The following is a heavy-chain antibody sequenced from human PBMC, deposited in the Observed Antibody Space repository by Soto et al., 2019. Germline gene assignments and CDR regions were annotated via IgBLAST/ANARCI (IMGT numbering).Heavy chain of an antibody. J-gene: IGHJ4*02. CDR3: ASGGAYYYDSSGLYYFDY. D-gene: IGHD3-22*01. Sequence: EVQLVESGGGLVEPGGSLRLSCAASGFTFSSYSMNWVRQAPGKGLEWVSSISSSSSYIYYADSVKGRFTISRDNAKNSLYLQMNSLRAEDTAVYYCASGGAYYYDSSGLYYFDYWGQGTLVTVSS. CDR1: GFTFSSYS. CDR2: ISSSSSYI. V-gene: IGHV3-21*01.